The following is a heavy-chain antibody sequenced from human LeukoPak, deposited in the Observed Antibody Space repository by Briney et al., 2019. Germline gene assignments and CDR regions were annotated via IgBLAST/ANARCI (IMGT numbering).Heavy chain of an antibody. D-gene: IGHD6-19*01. CDR1: GGSIRSSYYY. V-gene: IGHV4-39*07. CDR3: ARALIAVAGTALDY. CDR2: IYDSGST. Sequence: SETLSLTCTVSGGSIRSSYYYWGWIRQPPGKGLEWIGSIYDSGSTYYNPSLKSRVTISVDTSKNQFSLKLSSVTAADTAVYYCARALIAVAGTALDYWGQGTLVTVSS. J-gene: IGHJ4*02.